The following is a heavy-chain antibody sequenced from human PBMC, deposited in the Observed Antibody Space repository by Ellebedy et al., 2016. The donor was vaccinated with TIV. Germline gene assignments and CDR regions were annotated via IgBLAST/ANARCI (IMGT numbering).Heavy chain of an antibody. CDR1: GLTFSNHA. CDR3: AKGTSGKGSSCFAY. V-gene: IGHV3-23*01. D-gene: IGHD6-6*01. J-gene: IGHJ4*02. CDR2: ISGSGDST. Sequence: GESLKISCAASGLTFSNHAMSWVRQAPGKGLEWVSGISGSGDSTKYADSVKGRLTVSRDNSQNTLYLQMNSLRAEDTAVYYCAKGTSGKGSSCFAYWGQGTLVTVSS.